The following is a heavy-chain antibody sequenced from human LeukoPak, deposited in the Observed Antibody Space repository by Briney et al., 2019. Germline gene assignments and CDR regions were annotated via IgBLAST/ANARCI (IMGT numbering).Heavy chain of an antibody. CDR1: GSTFSRYW. CDR3: ARARDFDF. J-gene: IGHJ4*02. CDR2: INPDGTST. Sequence: GGSLRLSCAASGSTFSRYWMHWVRHAPGKGLVWVSRINPDGTSTSYADSVKGRFTISRDNAKNTLYLQMNSLRPEDTAVYYCARARDFDFWGQGTLVTVSS. V-gene: IGHV3-74*01.